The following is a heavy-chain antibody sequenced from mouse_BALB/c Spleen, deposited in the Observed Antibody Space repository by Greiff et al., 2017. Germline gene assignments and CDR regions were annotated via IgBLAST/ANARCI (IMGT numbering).Heavy chain of an antibody. Sequence: VQLQQSGAELVRSGASVKLSCTASGFNIKDYYMHWVKQRPEQGLEWIGWIDPENGDTEYAPKFQGKATMTADTSSNTAYLQLSSLTSEDTAVYYCARLKSAMDYWGQGTSVTVSS. V-gene: IGHV14-4*02. CDR1: GFNIKDYY. J-gene: IGHJ4*01. CDR2: IDPENGDT. CDR3: ARLKSAMDY. D-gene: IGHD3-3*01.